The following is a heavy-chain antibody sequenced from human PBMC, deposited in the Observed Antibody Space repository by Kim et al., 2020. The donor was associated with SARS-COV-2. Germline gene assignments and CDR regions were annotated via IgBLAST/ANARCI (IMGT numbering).Heavy chain of an antibody. J-gene: IGHJ4*02. CDR3: ARVGYCSSTSCYPLDY. V-gene: IGHV3-33*05. D-gene: IGHD2-2*03. CDR1: GFTFSSYG. CDR2: ISYDGSNK. Sequence: GGSLRLSCAASGFTFSSYGMHWVRQAPGKGLEWVAVISYDGSNKYYADSVKGRFTISRDNSKNTLYLQMNGLRAEDTAVYYCARVGYCSSTSCYPLDYWGQGTLVTVSS.